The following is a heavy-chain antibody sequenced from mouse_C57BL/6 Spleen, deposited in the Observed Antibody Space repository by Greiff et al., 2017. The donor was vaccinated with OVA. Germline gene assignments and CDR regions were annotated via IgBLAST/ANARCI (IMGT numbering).Heavy chain of an antibody. J-gene: IGHJ1*03. V-gene: IGHV1-54*01. CDR3: ARSYGSSYGYFDV. CDR1: GYAFTNYL. D-gene: IGHD1-1*01. CDR2: INPGSGVT. Sequence: QVQLQQSGAELVRPGTSVKVSCKASGYAFTNYLIEWVKQRPGQGPEWIGVINPGSGVTNYNEKFKGKATLTADKSSSTAYMQLSSLTSEDSAVYFCARSYGSSYGYFDVWGTGTTVTVSS.